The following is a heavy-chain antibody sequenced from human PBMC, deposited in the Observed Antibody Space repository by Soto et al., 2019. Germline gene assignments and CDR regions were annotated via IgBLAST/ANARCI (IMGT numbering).Heavy chain of an antibody. J-gene: IGHJ4*02. V-gene: IGHV3-30-3*01. CDR2: ISYDGSNK. Sequence: GGSLRLSCAASGFTFSTYAMHWVRQAPGKGLEWVAVISYDGSNKYYADSVKGRFTISRDNSKNTLFLQMNSLRAEDTAVYYCARDLLRRVTGPLRPGYWGQGTLVTVSS. CDR3: ARDLLRRVTGPLRPGY. CDR1: GFTFSTYA. D-gene: IGHD2-15*01.